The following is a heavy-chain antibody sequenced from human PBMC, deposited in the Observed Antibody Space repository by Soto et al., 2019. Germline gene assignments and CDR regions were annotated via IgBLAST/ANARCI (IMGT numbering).Heavy chain of an antibody. V-gene: IGHV3-73*01. CDR2: IRSKANSYAT. Sequence: GGSLRLSCAASGFTFSGSAMHWVRQASGKGLEWVGRIRSKANSYATAYAASVKGRFTISRDDSKNAAYLQMNSLKTEDTAVYYCTSRLGASFDYWGQGTLVTVSS. J-gene: IGHJ4*02. D-gene: IGHD4-17*01. CDR3: TSRLGASFDY. CDR1: GFTFSGSA.